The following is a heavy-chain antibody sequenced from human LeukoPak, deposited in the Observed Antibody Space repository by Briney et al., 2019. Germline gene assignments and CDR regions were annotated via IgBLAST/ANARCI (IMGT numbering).Heavy chain of an antibody. V-gene: IGHV4-59*01. CDR2: ISTSGIT. CDR1: GGSISTYY. CDR3: ARSGGYSSSWSL. J-gene: IGHJ4*02. Sequence: SSETLSLTCTVSGGSISTYYWNWIRQPPGKGLEWIGYISTSGITTYTPSLTSRVTISVDSSKSQFSLKLNSVPAADTAVYYCARSGGYSSSWSLWGQGTLVTVSS. D-gene: IGHD6-13*01.